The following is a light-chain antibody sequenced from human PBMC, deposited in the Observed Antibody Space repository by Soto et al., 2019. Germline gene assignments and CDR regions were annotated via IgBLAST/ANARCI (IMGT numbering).Light chain of an antibody. CDR1: ASDIGRYNY. Sequence: QSALTQPASASGSPGQSVTISCIGTASDIGRYNYVSWYQHHPGKAPKLIIYEVTKRPSGVPDRFSGSKSGTTASLTVSGLQADDEADYYCNSYVGSNNYVFGTGTKVTVL. V-gene: IGLV2-8*01. CDR2: EVT. J-gene: IGLJ1*01. CDR3: NSYVGSNNYV.